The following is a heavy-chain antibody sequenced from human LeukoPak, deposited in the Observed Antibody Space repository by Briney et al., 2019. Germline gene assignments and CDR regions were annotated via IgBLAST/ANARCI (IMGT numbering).Heavy chain of an antibody. V-gene: IGHV4-59*08. D-gene: IGHD5-12*01. CDR3: ARKSSRGGFNGYDFWYFDL. CDR2: ISYSGST. Sequence: SETLSLTRTVSGGSISSYFWSWLQQPPGKRLEWVGYISYSGSTDYNPSLKSRVTLSVDTPKNRRSLELSPVTAADTAVYYCARKSSRGGFNGYDFWYFDLWGRGPLVTVSS. CDR1: GGSISSYF. J-gene: IGHJ2*01.